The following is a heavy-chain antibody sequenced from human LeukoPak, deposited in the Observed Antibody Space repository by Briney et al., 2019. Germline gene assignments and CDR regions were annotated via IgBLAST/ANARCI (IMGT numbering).Heavy chain of an antibody. CDR3: ANGPDIVVVPAAIQGY. V-gene: IGHV3-23*01. J-gene: IGHJ4*02. CDR2: ISGSGGST. D-gene: IGHD2-2*02. CDR1: GFTFSSYA. Sequence: GGSLRLSCAASGFTFSSYAMSWVRQAPGKGLEWVSAISGSGGSTYYADSVKGRFTISRDNSKNTLYLQMNSLRAEDTAVYYCANGPDIVVVPAAIQGYWGQGTLVTVSS.